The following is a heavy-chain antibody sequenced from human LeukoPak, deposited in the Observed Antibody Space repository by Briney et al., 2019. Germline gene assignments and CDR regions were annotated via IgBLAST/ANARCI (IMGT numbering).Heavy chain of an antibody. CDR2: FYPGTSDP. CDR3: ARQLRPSYYYMDV. Sequence: GGSLTLLCKGSGYSFTSYWIGWVRQMPGKGLAWMGIFYPGTSDPRYRPSLQGQVTISADKSISTAYLQWSSLKASDTAMYYCARQLRPSYYYMDVWGKGTTVTVSS. V-gene: IGHV5-51*01. CDR1: GYSFTSYW. J-gene: IGHJ6*03. D-gene: IGHD4-17*01.